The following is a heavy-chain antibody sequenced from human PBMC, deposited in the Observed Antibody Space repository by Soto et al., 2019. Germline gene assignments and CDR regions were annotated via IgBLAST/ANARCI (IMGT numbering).Heavy chain of an antibody. V-gene: IGHV5-51*03. CDR1: GYSFTSYW. CDR2: IYPADSDT. D-gene: IGHD3-3*01. CDR3: ARLASLPDLVGDWFDP. J-gene: IGHJ5*02. Sequence: EVQLVQSGAELKKPGESLKISCQASGYSFTSYWLAWVRQVPGKGLEWMGIIYPADSDTRYSPSFQGQVTFSVDKSINTAYLQWSSLKASDSAIYYCARLASLPDLVGDWFDPWGQGTLVTVSA.